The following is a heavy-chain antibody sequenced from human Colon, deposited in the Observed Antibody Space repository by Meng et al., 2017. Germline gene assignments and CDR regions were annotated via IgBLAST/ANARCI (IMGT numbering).Heavy chain of an antibody. CDR2: IYHSGST. CDR1: GGSISSSNW. V-gene: IGHV4-4*02. Sequence: QVQLQESGPGLVKPSGTLSLTCAVSGGSISSSNWWSWVRQPTGKGLEWIGEIYHSGSTNYSPSLKSRVTISVDKSKTQVSPELTSVTAADTAVYYCARGPSHGGSYSDFWGQGTLVTVSS. D-gene: IGHD1-26*01. J-gene: IGHJ4*02. CDR3: ARGPSHGGSYSDF.